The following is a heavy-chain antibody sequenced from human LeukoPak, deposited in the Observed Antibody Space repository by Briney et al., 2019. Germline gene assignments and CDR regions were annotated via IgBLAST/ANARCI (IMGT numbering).Heavy chain of an antibody. Sequence: ASVKVSCKASGGTFSSYAISWVRQAPGQGLEWMGGIIPIFGTANYAQKFQGRVTITADKSTSTAYMELSGLRSEDTAVYYCARATLAATLISDYWGQGTLVTVSS. CDR3: ARATLAATLISDY. J-gene: IGHJ4*02. V-gene: IGHV1-69*06. CDR1: GGTFSSYA. D-gene: IGHD2-15*01. CDR2: IIPIFGTA.